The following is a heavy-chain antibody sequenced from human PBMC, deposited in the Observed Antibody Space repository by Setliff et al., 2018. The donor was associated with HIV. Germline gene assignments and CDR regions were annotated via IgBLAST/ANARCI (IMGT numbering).Heavy chain of an antibody. CDR1: GFIFDDYA. CDR2: IGAVGGPT. Sequence: PGGSLRLSCAASGFIFDDYAMGWVRQAPGKGLEWVSTIGAVGGPTHYAESVKGRFTISKDNSKNTLYLQMSSLRDEDTAVYYCAKVFVFGVDAFDIWGQGTMVTVSS. D-gene: IGHD3-10*02. J-gene: IGHJ3*02. V-gene: IGHV3-23*01. CDR3: AKVFVFGVDAFDI.